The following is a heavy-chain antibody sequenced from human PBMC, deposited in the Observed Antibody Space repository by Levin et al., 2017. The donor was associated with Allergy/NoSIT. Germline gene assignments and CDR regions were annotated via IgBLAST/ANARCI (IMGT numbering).Heavy chain of an antibody. J-gene: IGHJ6*02. CDR3: LAVAGTRMPYGMDV. CDR1: GFTFSSYS. V-gene: IGHV3-21*01. D-gene: IGHD6-19*01. Sequence: PGGSLRLSCAASGFTFSSYSMNWVRQAPGKGLEWVSSIRSSSSYIYYADSVKGRFTISRDNAKNSLYLQMNSLRAEDTAVYYALAVAGTRMPYGMDVWGQGTTVTVSS. CDR2: IRSSSSYI.